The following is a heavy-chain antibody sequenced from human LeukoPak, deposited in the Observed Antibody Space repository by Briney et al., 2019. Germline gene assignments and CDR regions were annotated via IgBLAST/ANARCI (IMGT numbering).Heavy chain of an antibody. Sequence: SETLSLTCAVSGGSISNYYWTWIRQPPGKGLEWIGYIYSSGNTNYNPSLNSRVTISLDTSKNQFSLILRSLTAADTAVYYCARRYTASPGERFDYWGQGTLVTVSS. CDR1: GGSISNYY. J-gene: IGHJ4*02. CDR3: ARRYTASPGERFDY. D-gene: IGHD2-2*02. CDR2: IYSSGNT. V-gene: IGHV4-59*08.